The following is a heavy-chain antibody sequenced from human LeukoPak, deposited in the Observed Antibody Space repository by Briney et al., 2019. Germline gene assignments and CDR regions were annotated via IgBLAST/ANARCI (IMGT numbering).Heavy chain of an antibody. CDR1: TFSSXX. CDR3: ARGKQQLVWEYFQH. Sequence: TFSSXXISWXXQAXGXXXXXXXGIIPIFGTANYAQKFQGRVTITADESTSTAYMELSSLRSEDTAVYYCARGKQQLVWEYFQHWGQGTLVTVSS. J-gene: IGHJ1*01. V-gene: IGHV1-69*01. CDR2: IIPIFGTA. D-gene: IGHD6-13*01.